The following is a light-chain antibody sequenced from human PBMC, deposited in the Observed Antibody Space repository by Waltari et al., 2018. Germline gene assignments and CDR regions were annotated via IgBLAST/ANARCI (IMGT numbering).Light chain of an antibody. CDR2: KVS. J-gene: IGKJ2*03. V-gene: IGKV2D-30*01. CDR1: QNLVSSDGNTY. Sequence: DVVLTQSPLPLPVTLGQPASISCRSSQNLVSSDGNTYLNWFHQRPAQSPTRLIDKVSNWDSGVPDRFSGSGSDTDFTLKISRVEAEDVGVYYCMKGTHGPYSFGQGTKLEI. CDR3: MKGTHGPYS.